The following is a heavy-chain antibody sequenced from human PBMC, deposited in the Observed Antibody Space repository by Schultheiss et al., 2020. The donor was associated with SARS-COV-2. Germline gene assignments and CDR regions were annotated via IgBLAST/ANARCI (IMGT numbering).Heavy chain of an antibody. CDR3: ARDDVGSPHYGDYLS. Sequence: SETLSLTCTVSGGSISSYYWSWIRQPPGKGLEWIGYIYYSGSTNYNPSLKSRVTISVDTSKNQFSLKLSSVTAADTAVYYCARDDVGSPHYGDYLSWGQGTLVTVSS. CDR1: GGSISSYY. CDR2: IYYSGST. D-gene: IGHD4-17*01. J-gene: IGHJ4*02. V-gene: IGHV4-4*08.